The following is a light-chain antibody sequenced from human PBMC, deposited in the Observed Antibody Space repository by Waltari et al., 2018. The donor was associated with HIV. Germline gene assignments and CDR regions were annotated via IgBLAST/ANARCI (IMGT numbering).Light chain of an antibody. Sequence: QSVLTQPPSASGTPGQRVTISCSGSSSNIGSNTVTWYQQLPGTAPKRLSYSNNQRPSGFPDRFSGSKSGTSASLASSGLQSEDEADYYCAAWDDSLNGPGVVFGGGTKLTVL. CDR1: SSNIGSNT. CDR2: SNN. V-gene: IGLV1-44*01. J-gene: IGLJ2*01. CDR3: AAWDDSLNGPGVV.